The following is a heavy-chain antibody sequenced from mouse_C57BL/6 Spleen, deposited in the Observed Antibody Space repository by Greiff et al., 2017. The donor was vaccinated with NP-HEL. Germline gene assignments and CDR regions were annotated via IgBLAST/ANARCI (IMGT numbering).Heavy chain of an antibody. CDR3: ASSYDSFDY. V-gene: IGHV1-52*01. CDR1: GYTFTSYW. Sequence: VQLQQSGAELVRPGSSVKLSCKASGYTFTSYWMHWVKQRPIQGLEWIGNIDPSDSETHYNQKFKDKATLTVDKSSSTAYMQLSSLTSKDSAVYYCASSYDSFDYWGQGTTLTVSS. CDR2: IDPSDSET. D-gene: IGHD2-4*01. J-gene: IGHJ2*01.